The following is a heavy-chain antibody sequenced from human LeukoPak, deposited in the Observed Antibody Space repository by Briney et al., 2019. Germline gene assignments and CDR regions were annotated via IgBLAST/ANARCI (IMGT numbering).Heavy chain of an antibody. CDR1: GYTFTSYA. CDR3: ARDRRAIDHDAFDI. V-gene: IGHV7-4-1*02. CDR2: INTNTGNP. D-gene: IGHD1-14*01. J-gene: IGHJ3*02. Sequence: ASVKVSCKASGYTFTSYAMNWVRQAPGQGLEWMGWINTNTGNPTYAQGFTGRFVFSLDTSVSTAYLQISSLKAEDTAVYYCARDRRAIDHDAFDIWGQGTMVTVSS.